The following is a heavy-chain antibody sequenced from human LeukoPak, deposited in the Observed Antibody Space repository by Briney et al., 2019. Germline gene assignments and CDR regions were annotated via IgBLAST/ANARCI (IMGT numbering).Heavy chain of an antibody. CDR3: ARGGGNSGAFDI. V-gene: IGHV1-69*01. CDR2: IIPIFGTA. CDR1: GAAFSNYA. D-gene: IGHD4-23*01. Sequence: SVKVSCKASGAAFSNYAINWVRQAPGQGLEWMGGIIPIFGTANYAQKFQGRVTITADESTSTAYMELSSLRSEDTAVYYCARGGGNSGAFDIWGQGTMVTVSS. J-gene: IGHJ3*02.